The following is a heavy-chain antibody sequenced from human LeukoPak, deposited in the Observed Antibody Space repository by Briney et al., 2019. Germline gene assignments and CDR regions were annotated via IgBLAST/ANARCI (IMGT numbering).Heavy chain of an antibody. CDR2: INPNSGGT. V-gene: IGHV1-2*02. J-gene: IGHJ5*02. CDR1: GYTFTGYY. D-gene: IGHD1-7*01. CDR3: ARVGITGTTRLNWFDP. Sequence: ASVKVSCKASGYTFTGYYMHWVRRAPGQGLEWMGWINPNSGGTNYAQKFQGRVTMTRDTSISTAYMELSRLRSDDTAVYYCARVGITGTTRLNWFDPWGQGTLVTVSS.